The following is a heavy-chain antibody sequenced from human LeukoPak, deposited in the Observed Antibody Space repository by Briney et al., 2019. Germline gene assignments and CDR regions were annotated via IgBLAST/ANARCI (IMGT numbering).Heavy chain of an antibody. CDR2: ISAYNVNT. D-gene: IGHD1-26*01. CDR1: GYTFTSYG. J-gene: IGHJ6*03. V-gene: IGHV1-18*01. CDR3: ASSGSGSPYYYYYYMDV. Sequence: ASVKVSCKASGYTFTSYGISWVRQAPGQGGEWMGWISAYNVNTNFAQTLQGRVTMTTDTSPSTAYMELRSLRSDDTAVYYCASSGSGSPYYYYYYMDVWGKGTTVTVS.